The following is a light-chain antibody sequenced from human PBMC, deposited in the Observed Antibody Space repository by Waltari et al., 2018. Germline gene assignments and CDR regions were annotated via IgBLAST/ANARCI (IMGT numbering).Light chain of an antibody. V-gene: IGLV2-14*03. CDR3: SSYTTTNTRV. Sequence: QSALTQPASVAGSPGQSITVSCTGTASDVGRYDYVSWYQQHTGKTPNLIIYDVRRRPSGVSDRFSGSKSGNTASLTISGLQAEDEADYYCSSYTTTNTRVFGGGTKLTVL. CDR2: DVR. J-gene: IGLJ2*01. CDR1: ASDVGRYDY.